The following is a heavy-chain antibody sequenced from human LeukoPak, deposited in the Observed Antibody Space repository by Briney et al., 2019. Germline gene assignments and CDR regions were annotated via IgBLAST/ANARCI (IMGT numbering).Heavy chain of an antibody. CDR3: ATPLDLDYGGNTPSYYYYMDV. J-gene: IGHJ6*03. V-gene: IGHV1-24*01. CDR2: FDPEDGET. D-gene: IGHD4-23*01. Sequence: GASVKVSCKVSGYTLTELSIHWVRQAPGKGLEWMGGFDPEDGETIYAQKFQGRVTITTDESTSTAYMELSSLRSEDTAVYYCATPLDLDYGGNTPSYYYYMDVWGKGTTVTVSS. CDR1: GYTLTELS.